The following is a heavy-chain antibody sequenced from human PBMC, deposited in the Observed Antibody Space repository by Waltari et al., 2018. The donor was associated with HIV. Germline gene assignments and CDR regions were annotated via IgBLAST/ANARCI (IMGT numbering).Heavy chain of an antibody. CDR1: GFSFSNYE. Sequence: VQLVESGVGLVQPGGSLRVSCADAGFSFSNYEMHWVRQVTGKGLEWVSGIGSHGDTYYADSVKGRFTISRENAKNSLYLQMSSLRAEDTAVYYCARDYGDYYFDYWGQGTLVTVSS. CDR3: ARDYGDYYFDY. J-gene: IGHJ4*02. V-gene: IGHV3-13*01. D-gene: IGHD4-17*01. CDR2: IGSHGDT.